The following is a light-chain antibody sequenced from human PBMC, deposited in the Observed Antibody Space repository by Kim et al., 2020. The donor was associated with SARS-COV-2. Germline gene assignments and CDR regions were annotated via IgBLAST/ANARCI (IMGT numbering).Light chain of an antibody. CDR3: LQHNTYPIT. CDR1: QDIGND. CDR2: GAA. J-gene: IGKJ5*01. Sequence: VSVGDRVTITCQEIQDIGNDLGWYQQNTGRAPKRLIYGAANLQSGVPSRFSGSGSGTEFTLTINILQPEDFATYFCLQHNTYPITFGQGTRLEIK. V-gene: IGKV1-17*01.